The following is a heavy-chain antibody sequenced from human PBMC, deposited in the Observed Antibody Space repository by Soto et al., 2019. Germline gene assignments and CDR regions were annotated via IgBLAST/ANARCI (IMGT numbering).Heavy chain of an antibody. V-gene: IGHV1-8*01. D-gene: IGHD1-20*01. Sequence: QVQLVQSGAEVKKPGASVKVSCKASGYTFTSYDINWVRQATGQGLEWMGCMNPNSGNTGYAQKFQGRVTMTRNTSISTAYMELSSLRSEDTAVYYCARVCLEVNWKIYYYSYGMDVWGQGTTVTVSS. J-gene: IGHJ6*02. CDR3: ARVCLEVNWKIYYYSYGMDV. CDR2: MNPNSGNT. CDR1: GYTFTSYD.